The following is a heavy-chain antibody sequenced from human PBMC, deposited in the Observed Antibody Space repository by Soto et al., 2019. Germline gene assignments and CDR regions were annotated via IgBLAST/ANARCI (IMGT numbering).Heavy chain of an antibody. CDR3: ARRYGPGFDY. D-gene: IGHD4-17*01. CDR2: IYYSGST. V-gene: IGHV4-59*08. J-gene: IGHJ4*02. CDR1: GGSISSYY. Sequence: PSETLSLTCTVSGGSISSYYWSWIRQPPGKGLDWIGYIYYSGSTNYNPSLKSRVTISVDTSKNQFSLKLSFVTAADTAVYYCARRYGPGFDYWGQGTLVTVS.